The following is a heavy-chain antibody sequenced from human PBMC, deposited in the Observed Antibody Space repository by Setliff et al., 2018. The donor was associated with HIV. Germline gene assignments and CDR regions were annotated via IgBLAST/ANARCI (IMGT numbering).Heavy chain of an antibody. Sequence: ASVKVSCKASGGTFSSYAISWVRQAPGQGLDWMGGIIPVFGTTNYAQKFQGRVTITADESTSTAYMELRSLKSDDTAVYYCARGKTWLRFLDYWGQGTLVTVSS. V-gene: IGHV1-69*13. D-gene: IGHD5-12*01. CDR2: IIPVFGTT. CDR1: GGTFSSYA. CDR3: ARGKTWLRFLDY. J-gene: IGHJ4*02.